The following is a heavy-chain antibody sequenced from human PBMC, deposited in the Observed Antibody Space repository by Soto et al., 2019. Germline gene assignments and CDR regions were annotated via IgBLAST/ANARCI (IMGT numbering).Heavy chain of an antibody. D-gene: IGHD2-15*01. V-gene: IGHV3-23*01. CDR3: APHVSCSGGSCQYDAFTI. CDR1: GFTVSSHA. Sequence: EVQVLESGGGLVQPGGSLRLSCEGSGFTVSSHAMTWIRQAPGKGPEWVSTVTADGGTYYADSVKGRFAMSRDTSGHPLYLQMTSLGAEDTAAYYCAPHVSCSGGSCQYDAFTIRGQGTMVTVSS. CDR2: VTADGGT. J-gene: IGHJ3*02.